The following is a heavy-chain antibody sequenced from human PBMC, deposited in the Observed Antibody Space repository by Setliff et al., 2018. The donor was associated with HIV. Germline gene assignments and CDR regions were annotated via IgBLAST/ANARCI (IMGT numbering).Heavy chain of an antibody. D-gene: IGHD6-6*01. CDR3: ARGGQIAARALDY. CDR2: INHSGST. J-gene: IGHJ4*02. V-gene: IGHV4-34*01. CDR1: GGSFSGYY. Sequence: SETLSLTCAVYGGSFSGYYWSWIRQPPGKGLEWIGEINHSGSTNYNPSLKSRVTISVDTSKNQFSLKLSSVTAADTAVYYCARGGQIAARALDYWGQGTLVTVSS.